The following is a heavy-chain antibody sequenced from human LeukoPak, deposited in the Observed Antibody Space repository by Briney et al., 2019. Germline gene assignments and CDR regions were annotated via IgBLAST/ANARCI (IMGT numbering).Heavy chain of an antibody. CDR2: ISWDGGST. V-gene: IGHV3-43D*03. D-gene: IGHD1-26*01. CDR3: AKDKGYSGSYNGYFDY. Sequence: GSLRLSCAASGFTFDDYAMHWVRQAPGKGLEWVSLISWDGGSTYYADSVKGRFTISRDNSKNSLYLQMNSLRAEDTALYYCAKDKGYSGSYNGYFDYWGQGTLVIVSS. J-gene: IGHJ4*02. CDR1: GFTFDDYA.